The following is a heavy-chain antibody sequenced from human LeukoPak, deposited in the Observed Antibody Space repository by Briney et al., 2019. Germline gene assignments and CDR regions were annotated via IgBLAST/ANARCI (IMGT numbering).Heavy chain of an antibody. CDR2: IWYDGSNK. V-gene: IGHV3-33*08. CDR3: ARAGVGRGGWVNWYFDL. CDR1: GFTFSSYG. Sequence: GGSLRLSCAASGFTFSSYGMHWVRQAPGKGLEWVAVIWYDGSNKYYADSVKGRFTISRDNSKNTLYLQMNSLRAEDTAVYYCARAGVGRGGWVNWYFDLWGRGTLVTVSS. D-gene: IGHD6-19*01. J-gene: IGHJ2*01.